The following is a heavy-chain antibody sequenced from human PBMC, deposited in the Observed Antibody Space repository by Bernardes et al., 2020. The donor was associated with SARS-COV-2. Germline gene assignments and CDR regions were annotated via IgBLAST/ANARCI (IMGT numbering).Heavy chain of an antibody. D-gene: IGHD5-18*01. V-gene: IGHV1-69*13. CDR1: GGTFSSYA. CDR3: ARASRGQLWLQHYYYYGMDV. J-gene: IGHJ6*02. Sequence: SVKVSCKASGGTFSSYAISWVRQAPGQGLEWMGRIIPIFGTANYAQKFQGRVTITADESTSTAYMELSSLRSEDTAVYYCARASRGQLWLQHYYYYGMDVWGQGTTVTVSS. CDR2: IIPIFGTA.